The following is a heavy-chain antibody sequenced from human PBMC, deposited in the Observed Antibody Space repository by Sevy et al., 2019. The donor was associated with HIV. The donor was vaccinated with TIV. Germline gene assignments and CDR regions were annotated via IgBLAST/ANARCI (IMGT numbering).Heavy chain of an antibody. J-gene: IGHJ4*02. CDR3: ARDSYYYDMHSSYRPPDY. CDR1: RYNFNTYG. Sequence: ASVKVSCKASRYNFNTYGITWVRQAPGQGLEWVGWIGVNNGKTNYAARLQARISMTADTSTSTVYMELRTLTSDDTAMYFCARDSYYYDMHSSYRPPDYWGQGTLVTVSS. V-gene: IGHV1-18*01. CDR2: IGVNNGKT. D-gene: IGHD3-22*01.